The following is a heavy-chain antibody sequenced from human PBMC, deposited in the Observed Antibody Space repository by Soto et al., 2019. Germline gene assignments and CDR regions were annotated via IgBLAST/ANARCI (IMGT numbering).Heavy chain of an antibody. CDR3: ARHTMYRSGYFVY. CDR1: GFSFNTYW. J-gene: IGHJ4*02. CDR2: IDPSDSYT. D-gene: IGHD6-19*01. Sequence: GESLKISCKGSGFSFNTYWISWVRQMPGKGLEWMGRIDPSDSYTNYSPSFQGHVTISVDKSITTAYLQWSSLKASDTAMYYCARHTMYRSGYFVYWGQGTLVTVSS. V-gene: IGHV5-10-1*01.